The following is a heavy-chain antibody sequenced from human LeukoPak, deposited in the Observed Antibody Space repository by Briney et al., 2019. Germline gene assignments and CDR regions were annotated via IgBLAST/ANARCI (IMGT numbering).Heavy chain of an antibody. Sequence: SETLSLTCTVSGGSISSSSYYWGWIRQPPGKGLEWIGSIYYSGSTYYNPSLKSRVTISVDTSKNQFSLKLSSVTAADTAVYYCARQWRAGATYFDYWGQGTLATVSS. CDR2: IYYSGST. J-gene: IGHJ4*02. V-gene: IGHV4-39*01. D-gene: IGHD1-26*01. CDR3: ARQWRAGATYFDY. CDR1: GGSISSSSYY.